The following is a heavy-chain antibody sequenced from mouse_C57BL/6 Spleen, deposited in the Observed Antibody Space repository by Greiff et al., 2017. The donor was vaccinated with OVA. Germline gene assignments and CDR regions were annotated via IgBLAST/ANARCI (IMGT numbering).Heavy chain of an antibody. D-gene: IGHD1-1*01. V-gene: IGHV1-39*01. CDR3: ARCGYCSSWGSHAMDD. CDR2: IDPNYGTT. Sequence: EVQLQQSGPELVKPGASVKISCKASGYSFTDYYMNWVKQSNGRGLEWIGVIDPNYGTTSYNQKFKGKATLTVDKSSSTAYMQLNSLTSEDSAVYYGARCGYCSSWGSHAMDDWGKGTSVTVSS. CDR1: GYSFTDYY. J-gene: IGHJ4*01.